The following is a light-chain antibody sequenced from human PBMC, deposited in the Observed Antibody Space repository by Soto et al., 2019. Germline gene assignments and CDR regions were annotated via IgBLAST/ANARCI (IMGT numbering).Light chain of an antibody. J-gene: IGLJ2*01. CDR1: RSDVGSYNR. CDR2: EVS. V-gene: IGLV2-18*02. CDR3: STYRFSGTPVV. Sequence: QSVLTQPPSVSGSPGQAVTISCTGTRSDVGSYNRVSWYQQTPGTAPKLIIYEVSDRPSGVPDRFSGSKSGNTASLTISGLQAEDEASYFCSTYRFSGTPVVFGGGTKLTVL.